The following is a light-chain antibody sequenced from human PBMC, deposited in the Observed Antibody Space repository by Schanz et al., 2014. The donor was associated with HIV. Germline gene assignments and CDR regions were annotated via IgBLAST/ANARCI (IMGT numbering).Light chain of an antibody. CDR1: QSISNY. V-gene: IGKV1-39*01. J-gene: IGKJ1*01. CDR2: GAS. CDR3: QQSYSTPQT. Sequence: DIQMTQSPSSVSASVGDRVTITCRASQSISNYLNWYQQKPGKAPKLQILGASTLQSGVPSRFSGSRSGPDFTLTISSLQREDFATYYCQQSYSTPQTFGQGTKIEI.